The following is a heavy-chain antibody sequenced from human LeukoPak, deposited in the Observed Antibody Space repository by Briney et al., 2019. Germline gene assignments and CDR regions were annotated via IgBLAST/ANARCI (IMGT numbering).Heavy chain of an antibody. D-gene: IGHD5-12*01. J-gene: IGHJ4*02. CDR3: ARGPSGYHNT. CDR1: GFTFSSYT. V-gene: IGHV3-21*01. Sequence: PGGCLRLSCAASGFTFSSYTMNWVRQAPGKGLEWVSSITSSSSYIYYADSLKGRFTISRDNAKNSLYLQMNSLRAEDTAVYYCARGPSGYHNTGGQGTLVTVSS. CDR2: ITSSSSYI.